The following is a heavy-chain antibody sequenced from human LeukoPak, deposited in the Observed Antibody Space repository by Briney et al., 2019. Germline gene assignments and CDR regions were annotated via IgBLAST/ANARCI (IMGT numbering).Heavy chain of an antibody. CDR2: IRNSGADT. V-gene: IGHV3-23*01. Sequence: GGSLRLSCAASGFTFSSYAMSWVRQAPGKGREWVSTIRNSGADTYYADSVKGRFTISRDDAKNLVYLQMNSLRAEDTAVYYCTYLRTPYYNDKWLDPWGQGALVTVSS. D-gene: IGHD3/OR15-3a*01. CDR1: GFTFSSYA. CDR3: TYLRTPYYNDKWLDP. J-gene: IGHJ5*02.